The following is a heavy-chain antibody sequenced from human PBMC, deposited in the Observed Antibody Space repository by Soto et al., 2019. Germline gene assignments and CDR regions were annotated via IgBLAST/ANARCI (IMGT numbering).Heavy chain of an antibody. J-gene: IGHJ4*02. CDR3: ARKLVPTAIGFVDY. D-gene: IGHD2-2*01. CDR2: INPDGGAK. V-gene: IGHV3-7*01. Sequence: GGSLRLSCAASGFTFNRYWMNWVRQAPGKGLEWVANINPDGGAKYYMGSVKGRFTISRDNAKNSLFLQMDSLRAEDTAVYYCARKLVPTAIGFVDYWGQGALVTVSS. CDR1: GFTFNRYW.